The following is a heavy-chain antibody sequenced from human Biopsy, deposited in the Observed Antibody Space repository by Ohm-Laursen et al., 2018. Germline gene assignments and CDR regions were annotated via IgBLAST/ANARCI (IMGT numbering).Heavy chain of an antibody. CDR1: GFTFGHYA. CDR3: ARGLSSGWYGYFDV. D-gene: IGHD6-19*01. V-gene: IGHV3-33*01. Sequence: SLRLSCASPGFTFGHYAMHWVRQAPGKGLEWISLIWFDGTNEDYADSVKGRFIISRDNSKTTLYLQINTLTLEDTAFCYCARGLSSGWYGYFDVWGRGTLVTVSS. J-gene: IGHJ2*01. CDR2: IWFDGTNE.